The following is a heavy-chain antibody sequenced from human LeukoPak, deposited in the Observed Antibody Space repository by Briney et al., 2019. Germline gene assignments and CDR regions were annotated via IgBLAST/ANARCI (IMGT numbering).Heavy chain of an antibody. CDR3: ARAALLWFGELLPTPNWFDP. Sequence: SGTLSLTCAVSGGSISSSNWWSWVRQPPGKGLEWIGSIYHSGSTYYNPSLKSRVTISVDTSKNQFSLKLSSVTAADTAVYYCARAALLWFGELLPTPNWFDPWGQGTLVTVSS. J-gene: IGHJ5*02. CDR2: IYHSGST. V-gene: IGHV4-4*02. CDR1: GGSISSSNW. D-gene: IGHD3-10*01.